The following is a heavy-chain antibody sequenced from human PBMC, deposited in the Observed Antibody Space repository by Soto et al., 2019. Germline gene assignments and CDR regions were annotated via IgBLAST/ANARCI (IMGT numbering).Heavy chain of an antibody. CDR1: GFTFSSYS. V-gene: IGHV3-21*01. D-gene: IGHD5-18*01. CDR2: ISSSSSYI. J-gene: IGHJ4*02. Sequence: EVQLVESGGGLVKPGGSLRLSCAASGFTFSSYSMNWVRQAPGKGLEWVSSISSSSSYIYYADSVKGRFTISRDNAKNSLYLQMNVLRAEDTAVYYCARDQPGYSYGYGLGYWGQGTLVTVSS. CDR3: ARDQPGYSYGYGLGY.